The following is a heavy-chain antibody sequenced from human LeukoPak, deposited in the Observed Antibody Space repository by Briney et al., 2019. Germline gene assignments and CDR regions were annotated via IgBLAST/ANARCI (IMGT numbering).Heavy chain of an antibody. J-gene: IGHJ4*02. Sequence: SETLSLTCTVSGGSISSGGYYWSWIRQHPGKGLEWIGEINHSGSTNYNPSLKSRVTISVDTSKNQFSLKLSSVTAADTAVYYCARVDYVWGSYSVLYYIDYWGQGTLVTVSS. D-gene: IGHD3-16*01. V-gene: IGHV4-39*07. CDR3: ARVDYVWGSYSVLYYIDY. CDR2: INHSGST. CDR1: GGSISSGGYY.